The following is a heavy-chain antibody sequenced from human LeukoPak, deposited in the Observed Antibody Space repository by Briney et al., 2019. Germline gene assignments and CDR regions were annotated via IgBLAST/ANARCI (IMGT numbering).Heavy chain of an antibody. J-gene: IGHJ4*02. V-gene: IGHV3-21*01. Sequence: GGSLKLSCAASGFTFSSYSMNWVRQAPGKGLEWVSSISSSSSYIYYADSVKGRFTISRDNAKNSLYLQMNSLRAEDTAVYYCARGIAYCGGDCYSALDYWGQGTLVTVSS. CDR1: GFTFSSYS. CDR2: ISSSSSYI. CDR3: ARGIAYCGGDCYSALDY. D-gene: IGHD2-21*02.